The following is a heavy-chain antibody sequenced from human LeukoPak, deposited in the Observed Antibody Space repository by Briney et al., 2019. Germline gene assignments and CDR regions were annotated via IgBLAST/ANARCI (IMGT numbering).Heavy chain of an antibody. D-gene: IGHD3-10*01. V-gene: IGHV1-69*06. CDR1: GGTFSSYA. J-gene: IGHJ4*02. CDR3: ATEPPYGPLFSSY. Sequence: WASVKVSCKASGGTFSSYAISWVRQAPGQGLEWMGGIIPIFGTANYAQKFQGRVTMTEDTSTDTAYMELSSLRSEDTAVYYCATEPPYGPLFSSYWGQGTLVTVSS. CDR2: IIPIFGTA.